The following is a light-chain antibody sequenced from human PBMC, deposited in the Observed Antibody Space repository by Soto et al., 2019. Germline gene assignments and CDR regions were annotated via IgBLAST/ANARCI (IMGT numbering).Light chain of an antibody. J-gene: IGKJ1*01. CDR3: QQYNSYSRT. V-gene: IGKV1-5*03. Sequence: LSASVGDRVTITCRASQSISSWLAWYQQKPGKAPKLLIYKASSLESGVPSRFSGSGSGTEFTLTISSLQPDDFATYYCQQYNSYSRTSGQGTKVDIK. CDR1: QSISSW. CDR2: KAS.